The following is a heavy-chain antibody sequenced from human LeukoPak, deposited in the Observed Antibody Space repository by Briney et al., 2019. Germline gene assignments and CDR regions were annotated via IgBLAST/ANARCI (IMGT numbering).Heavy chain of an antibody. CDR2: IKQDGSEK. Sequence: GGSLRLSCAASGFTFSRFWMSWVRQAPGKGLEWAANIKQDGSEKYYVDSVKGRFTISRDNAKNSLYLQMNSLRAEDTAVFYCARDGTYTDYDPDFDIWGQGTLVTVSS. CDR3: ARDGTYTDYDPDFDI. V-gene: IGHV3-7*04. D-gene: IGHD5-12*01. CDR1: GFTFSRFW. J-gene: IGHJ4*02.